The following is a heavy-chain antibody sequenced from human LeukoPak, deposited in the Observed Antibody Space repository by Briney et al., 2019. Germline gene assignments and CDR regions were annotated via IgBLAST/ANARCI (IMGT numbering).Heavy chain of an antibody. J-gene: IGHJ4*02. V-gene: IGHV3-21*01. CDR2: ISSSSDYI. CDR1: GFTFSSYA. Sequence: GGSLRLSCVASGFTFSSYAMSWVRQAPGKGLEWVSSISSSSDYINYADSVKGRFTISRDNAKNSLYLQMDSLRAEDTTVYYCAVGIATPGTFFDYWGQGTLVTVSS. D-gene: IGHD6-13*01. CDR3: AVGIATPGTFFDY.